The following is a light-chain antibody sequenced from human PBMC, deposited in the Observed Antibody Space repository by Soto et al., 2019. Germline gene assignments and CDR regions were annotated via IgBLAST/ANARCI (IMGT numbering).Light chain of an antibody. J-gene: IGLJ3*02. CDR1: SSNIGSNS. V-gene: IGLV1-51*01. CDR2: DNY. Sequence: QSVLTQPPSVSAAPGQKVTISCSGSSSNIGSNSVSWYQQLPGTAPKLLIYDNYKRPPGIPDRFSGSKSGTSATLGITGLQTGDEADYYCGTWDSSLSGVFGGGTKLTVL. CDR3: GTWDSSLSGV.